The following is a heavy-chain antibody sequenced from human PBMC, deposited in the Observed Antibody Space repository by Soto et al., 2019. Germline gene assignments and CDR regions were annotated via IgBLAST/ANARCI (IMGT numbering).Heavy chain of an antibody. V-gene: IGHV3-53*01. CDR3: ARNGCGMAAVRM. CDR1: GFTVSNNY. Sequence: EVQLVESGGGLVQPGGSLRLSCVASGFTVSNNYMIWFRLPPGKGLEWVSLIYSGGTTYYADSVKGRFTISRDNSKNTLYLQINRLRVEGTAVYYCARNGCGMAAVRMWGPGALVTVSS. J-gene: IGHJ4*02. D-gene: IGHD6-19*01. CDR2: IYSGGTT.